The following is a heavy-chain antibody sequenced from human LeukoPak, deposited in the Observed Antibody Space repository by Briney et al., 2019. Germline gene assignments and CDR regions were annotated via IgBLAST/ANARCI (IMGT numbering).Heavy chain of an antibody. V-gene: IGHV4-30-2*05. CDR2: IYHSGST. J-gene: IGHJ5*02. CDR3: ARIYSNYGWFDP. D-gene: IGHD4-11*01. Sequence: SETLSLTCAVSGGSISSGGYSWSWIRQPPGKGLEWIGYIYHSGSTYYNPSLKSRVTISVDTSKNQFSLKLSSVTAADTAVYYCARIYSNYGWFDPWGQGTLVTVSS. CDR1: GGSISSGGYS.